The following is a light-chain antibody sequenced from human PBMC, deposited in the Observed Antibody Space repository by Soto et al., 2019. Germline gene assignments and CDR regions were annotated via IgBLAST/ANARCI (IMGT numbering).Light chain of an antibody. CDR2: GAS. Sequence: EIVLTQSPGTLSLSPGERVTLSCRASESVSSNFLAWYQQKPGQAPRLLIYGASSRAAGIPDRFSGSGSGTEFTLTISSLQPDDFATYYCQQYKSYSWTFGQGTKVEIK. CDR3: QQYKSYSWT. J-gene: IGKJ1*01. CDR1: ESVSSNF. V-gene: IGKV3-20*01.